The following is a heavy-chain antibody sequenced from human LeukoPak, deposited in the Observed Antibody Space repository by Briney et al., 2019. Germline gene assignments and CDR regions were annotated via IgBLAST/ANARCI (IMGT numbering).Heavy chain of an antibody. V-gene: IGHV4-34*01. J-gene: IGHJ5*02. CDR2: INSSGAT. CDR1: GGSFSGYY. CDR3: ARGSRMRQVGPRWLDP. D-gene: IGHD1-26*01. Sequence: PSETLSLTCAVYGGSFSGYYWSWIRQFPEKGLEWIGEINSSGATNYNPSLKSRVTISLATSKNQFSRKLNCVTAADTAIYFCARGSRMRQVGPRWLDPWGQGTLVTVSS.